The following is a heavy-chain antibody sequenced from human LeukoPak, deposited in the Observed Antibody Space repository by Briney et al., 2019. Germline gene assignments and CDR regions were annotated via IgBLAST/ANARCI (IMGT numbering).Heavy chain of an antibody. D-gene: IGHD2/OR15-2a*01. J-gene: IGHJ4*02. V-gene: IGHV3-21*04. Sequence: GGSLRLSCAASGFTFSSYSMNWVRQAPGKGLEWVSSISSSSSYIHYADSVKGLFTISRDNSKNTLYLQMNSLRAEDTAVYYCARAGNTRFDYWGQGTLVTVSS. CDR3: ARAGNTRFDY. CDR2: ISSSSSYI. CDR1: GFTFSSYS.